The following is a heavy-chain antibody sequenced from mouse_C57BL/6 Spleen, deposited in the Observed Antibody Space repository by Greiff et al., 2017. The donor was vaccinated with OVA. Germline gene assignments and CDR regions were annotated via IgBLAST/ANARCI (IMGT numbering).Heavy chain of an antibody. D-gene: IGHD2-5*01. J-gene: IGHJ1*03. CDR1: GYTFTSYG. Sequence: EVKLVESGAELVRPGSSVKMSCKTSGYTFTSYGINWVKQRPGQGLEWIGYIYIGNGYTWYHEKFKGKATLTSDTSSSTAYMQLSSLTAEDSAIYVCAREGDSNLDFDGWGTGTTVTVSS. CDR2: IYIGNGYT. CDR3: AREGDSNLDFDG. V-gene: IGHV1-58*01.